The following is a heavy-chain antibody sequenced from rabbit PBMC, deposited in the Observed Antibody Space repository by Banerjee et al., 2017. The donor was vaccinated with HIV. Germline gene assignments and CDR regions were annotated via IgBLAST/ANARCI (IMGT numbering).Heavy chain of an antibody. CDR2: IYTGSSGDT. D-gene: IGHD4-1*01. CDR1: GFSFSSGYD. Sequence: QQLVESGGGLVKPGASLTLTCKASGFSFSSGYDMCWVRQAPGKGLEWIGCIYTGSSGDTYYASWAKGRFTGSKTSSTTVTLQMTSLTAADTATYFCARSDCCNGWAYNLWGPGTLVTVS. CDR3: ARSDCCNGWAYNL. J-gene: IGHJ4*01. V-gene: IGHV1S40*01.